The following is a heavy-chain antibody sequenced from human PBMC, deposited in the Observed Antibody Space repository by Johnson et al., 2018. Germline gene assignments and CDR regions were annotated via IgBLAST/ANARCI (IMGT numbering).Heavy chain of an antibody. V-gene: IGHV3-21*01. CDR2: ISVGSDTI. CDR1: AFTFSTYS. Sequence: VQLVQSVGGLVKPGGSLRLSCTASAFTFSTYSMNWVRQAPGKGLEWVSSISVGSDTIKDADSVKGRFTDSKDNAKNSWYLKMNSMRAEDPGMYYCANTHVEMATIGGAFDIWGQGTIVTVSS. CDR3: ANTHVEMATIGGAFDI. D-gene: IGHD5-24*01. J-gene: IGHJ3*02.